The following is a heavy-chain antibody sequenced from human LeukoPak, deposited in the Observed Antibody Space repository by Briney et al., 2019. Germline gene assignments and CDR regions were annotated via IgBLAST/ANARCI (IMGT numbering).Heavy chain of an antibody. CDR3: ARALLWSGYFPFDY. V-gene: IGHV1-69*13. J-gene: IGHJ4*02. CDR1: GGTFSSYA. D-gene: IGHD3-3*01. Sequence: ASVKVSCKASGGTFSSYAINCVRQAPGQGLEWMGGIIPIFGTANYAQKFQGRVKITADESTSTAYMALSSLRSEDTAVYYCARALLWSGYFPFDYWGQGTLVTVSS. CDR2: IIPIFGTA.